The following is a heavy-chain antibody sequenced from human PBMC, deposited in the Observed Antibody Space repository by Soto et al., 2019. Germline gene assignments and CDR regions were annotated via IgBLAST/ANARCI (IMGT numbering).Heavy chain of an antibody. CDR1: GGTFSSYA. CDR2: IIPIFGTA. V-gene: IGHV1-69*06. CDR3: AREGNIVATISDAFDI. Sequence: SVKVSCKASGGTFSSYAISWVRQAPGQGLEWMGGIIPIFGTANYAQKFQGRITITADKSTSTAYMELSSLRSEDTAVYYCAREGNIVATISDAFDIWGQGTMVTVSS. D-gene: IGHD5-12*01. J-gene: IGHJ3*02.